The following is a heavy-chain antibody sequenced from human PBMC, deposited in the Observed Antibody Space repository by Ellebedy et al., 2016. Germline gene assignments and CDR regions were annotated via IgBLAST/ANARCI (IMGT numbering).Heavy chain of an antibody. D-gene: IGHD3-3*01. J-gene: IGHJ4*02. V-gene: IGHV3-21*01. Sequence: GGSLRLXXAASGFSFSNAWMNWVRQAPGKGLEWVATIVFSGTATYYSDSLKGRFIVSRDNAKNSLFLQMNSLRVEDTAVYYCARGGSEWSRDYWGQGTLVTVSS. CDR3: ARGGSEWSRDY. CDR2: IVFSGTAT. CDR1: GFSFSNAW.